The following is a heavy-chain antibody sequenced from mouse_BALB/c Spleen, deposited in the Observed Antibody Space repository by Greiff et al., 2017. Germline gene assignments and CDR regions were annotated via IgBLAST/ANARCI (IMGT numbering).Heavy chain of an antibody. CDR1: GYTFTSYW. D-gene: IGHD6-1*01. CDR3: ARRYSLLAWFAY. V-gene: IGHV1-7*01. CDR2: INPSTGYT. J-gene: IGHJ3*01. Sequence: VQLQQSGAELAKPGASVKMSCKASGYTFTSYWMHWVKQRPGQGLEWIGYINPSTGYTEYNQKFKDKATLTADKSSSTAYMQLSSLTSEDSAVYYCARRYSLLAWFAYWGQGTLVTVSA.